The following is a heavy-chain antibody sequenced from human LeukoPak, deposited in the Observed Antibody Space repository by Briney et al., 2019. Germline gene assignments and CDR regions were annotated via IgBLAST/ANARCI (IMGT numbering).Heavy chain of an antibody. CDR2: FDPEDGET. J-gene: IGHJ3*02. Sequence: ASVKVSCKVSGYTLTELSMHWVRQAPGKGLEWMGGFDPEDGETIYAQKFQGRVTITRNTSISTAYMELSSLRSEDTAVYYCARSTKEHAFDIWGQGTMVTVSS. CDR1: GYTLTELS. D-gene: IGHD5-24*01. V-gene: IGHV1-24*01. CDR3: ARSTKEHAFDI.